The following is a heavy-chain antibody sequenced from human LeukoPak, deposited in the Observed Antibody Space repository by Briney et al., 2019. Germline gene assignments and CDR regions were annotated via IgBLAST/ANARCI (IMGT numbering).Heavy chain of an antibody. CDR1: GFTFSSYS. V-gene: IGHV3-21*01. CDR2: ISSSSSYI. D-gene: IGHD3-16*01. Sequence: WGSLTLSCAASGFTFSSYSMNWVRQAPGKGLEWVSSISSSSSYIYYADSVKGRFTISRDNAKNSLYLQMNSLRAEDTAVYYCARTGYGYNYFDYWGQGTLVTVSS. J-gene: IGHJ4*02. CDR3: ARTGYGYNYFDY.